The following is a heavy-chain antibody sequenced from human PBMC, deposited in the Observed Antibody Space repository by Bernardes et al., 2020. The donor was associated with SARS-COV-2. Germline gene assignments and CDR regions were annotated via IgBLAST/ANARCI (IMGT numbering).Heavy chain of an antibody. Sequence: ETLSLTCTVSGGSISSSSYYWGWIRQPPGKGLEWIGSIYYSGSTYYNPSLKSRVTISVDTSKNQFSLKLSSVTAADTAVYYCARHLGTWIQLWGFDYWGQGTLVTVSS. CDR3: ARHLGTWIQLWGFDY. D-gene: IGHD5-18*01. J-gene: IGHJ4*02. V-gene: IGHV4-39*01. CDR1: GGSISSSSYY. CDR2: IYYSGST.